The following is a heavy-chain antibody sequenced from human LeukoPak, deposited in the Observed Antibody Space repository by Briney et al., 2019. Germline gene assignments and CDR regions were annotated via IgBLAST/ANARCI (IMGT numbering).Heavy chain of an antibody. Sequence: SSESLSLTCTVSGGSIYSYYWSWIRLPPGKGLEWVGYIYFNGNTNYNPSLKSRVTISVDTSKNHFSLRLSSVTAADTAVYYCARHRDMTTVTRTTDAFDIWGQGTMVTVSS. D-gene: IGHD4-17*01. CDR1: GGSIYSYY. CDR2: IYFNGNT. J-gene: IGHJ3*02. V-gene: IGHV4-59*08. CDR3: ARHRDMTTVTRTTDAFDI.